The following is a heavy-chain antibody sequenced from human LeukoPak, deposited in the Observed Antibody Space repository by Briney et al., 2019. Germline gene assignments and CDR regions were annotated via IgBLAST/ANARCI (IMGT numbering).Heavy chain of an antibody. CDR3: ARRVVLYSGYDRLDAFDI. CDR1: GGSISSYY. J-gene: IGHJ3*02. V-gene: IGHV4-59*08. D-gene: IGHD5-12*01. Sequence: SETLSLTCSVSGGSISSYYWSWIRQRPGKGLERIGYIYSSGSTNYNPSLKSRVTISVDTSKNQFSLKLSSVTAADTAVYYCARRVVLYSGYDRLDAFDIWGQGQWSPSLQ. CDR2: IYSSGST.